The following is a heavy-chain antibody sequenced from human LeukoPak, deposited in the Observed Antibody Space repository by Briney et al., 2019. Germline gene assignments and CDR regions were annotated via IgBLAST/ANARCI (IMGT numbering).Heavy chain of an antibody. V-gene: IGHV4-59*01. CDR1: GGSISSYY. J-gene: IGHJ4*02. Sequence: SETLSLTCTVSGGSISSYYWSWIRQPPGKGLEWIGYIYYSGSTNYNPSLKSRVTISVDTSKNQFSLKLSSVTAADTAVYYCARDAGPGQWLGNWGQGTLVTVSS. D-gene: IGHD6-19*01. CDR3: ARDAGPGQWLGN. CDR2: IYYSGST.